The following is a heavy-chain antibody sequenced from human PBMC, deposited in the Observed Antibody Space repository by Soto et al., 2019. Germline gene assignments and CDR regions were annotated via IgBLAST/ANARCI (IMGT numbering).Heavy chain of an antibody. J-gene: IGHJ6*02. Sequence: GGSLRLSCAASGFTFDDYAMHWVRQAPGKGLEWVSGISWNSGSIGYADSVKGRFTISRDNAKNPLYLQMNSLRAEDTALYYCAKGNSSRGYYYYYGMDVWGQGTTVTVSS. CDR1: GFTFDDYA. CDR3: AKGNSSRGYYYYYGMDV. V-gene: IGHV3-9*01. CDR2: ISWNSGSI. D-gene: IGHD6-6*01.